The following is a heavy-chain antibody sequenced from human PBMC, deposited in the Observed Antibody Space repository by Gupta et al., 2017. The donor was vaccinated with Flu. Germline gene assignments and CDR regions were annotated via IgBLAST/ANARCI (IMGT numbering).Heavy chain of an antibody. D-gene: IGHD2-2*01. J-gene: IGHJ4*02. CDR1: GGSIGSSSYY. Sequence: LQLQESGPGLVKPPATLSLTCTVSGGSIGSSSYYWGWIRQPPGKGLEWIGSFYYRGSTYYNPSLESRVTISVDASENQFSLRLSSVTAADTAVYYCATPRYCSSPSCQKWFDYWGQGTLVTVSS. CDR2: FYYRGST. CDR3: ATPRYCSSPSCQKWFDY. V-gene: IGHV4-39*01.